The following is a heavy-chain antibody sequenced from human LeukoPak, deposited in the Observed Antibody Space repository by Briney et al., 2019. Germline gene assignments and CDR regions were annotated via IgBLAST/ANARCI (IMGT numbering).Heavy chain of an antibody. CDR1: GFTFSSYS. V-gene: IGHV3-21*01. Sequence: GGSLRLSCAASGFTFSSYSMNWVRQAPGKGLEWVSSISSSSSYIYYADSVKGRFTISRDNAKNSLYLQMNSLRAEDTAVYYCARAIRLGIAVAGTTAPDYWGQGILVTVSS. CDR2: ISSSSSYI. J-gene: IGHJ4*02. CDR3: ARAIRLGIAVAGTTAPDY. D-gene: IGHD6-19*01.